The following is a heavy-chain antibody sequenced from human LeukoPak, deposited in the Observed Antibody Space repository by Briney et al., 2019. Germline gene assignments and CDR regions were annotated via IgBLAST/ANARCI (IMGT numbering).Heavy chain of an antibody. Sequence: SETLSLTCTVSGGSISSYYWSWIRQPPGKGLEWIGYIYYSGSTNYNPSLKSRVTISVDTSKNQFSLRLSSVTAADTAVYYCARGLVAADTADNWFDPWGQGTLVTVSS. V-gene: IGHV4-59*01. CDR3: ARGLVAADTADNWFDP. D-gene: IGHD2-15*01. CDR1: GGSISSYY. CDR2: IYYSGST. J-gene: IGHJ5*02.